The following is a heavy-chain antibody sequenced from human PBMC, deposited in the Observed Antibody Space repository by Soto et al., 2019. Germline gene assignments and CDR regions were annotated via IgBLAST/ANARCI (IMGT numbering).Heavy chain of an antibody. CDR1: GFTFSSYG. V-gene: IGHV3-33*01. D-gene: IGHD2-2*01. CDR3: ARAHVPAAKVIHDAFDI. J-gene: IGHJ3*02. CDR2: IWYDGSNK. Sequence: GGSLRLSCAASGFTFSSYGMHWVRQAPGKGLEWVAVIWYDGSNKYYADSVKGRFTISRDNSKNTLYLQMNSLRAEDTAVYYCARAHVPAAKVIHDAFDIWGQGTMVTVSS.